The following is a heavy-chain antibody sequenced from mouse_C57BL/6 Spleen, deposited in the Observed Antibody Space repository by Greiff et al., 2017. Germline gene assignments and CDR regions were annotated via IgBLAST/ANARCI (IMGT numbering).Heavy chain of an antibody. J-gene: IGHJ3*01. Sequence: EVKLVESGGGLVKPGGSLKLSCAASGFTFSDYGMHWVRQAPEKGLEWVAYISSGSSTIYYADTVTGRLTISRDNAKNTLFLQMTSRRSDDTAIYYCARGGYDDYDVRAYWGQGTLVTVSA. CDR3: ARGGYDDYDVRAY. D-gene: IGHD2-4*01. CDR2: ISSGSSTI. CDR1: GFTFSDYG. V-gene: IGHV5-17*01.